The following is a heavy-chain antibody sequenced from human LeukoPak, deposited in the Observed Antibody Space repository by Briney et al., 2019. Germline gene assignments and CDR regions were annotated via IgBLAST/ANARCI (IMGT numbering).Heavy chain of an antibody. Sequence: GGSLRLSCAASGFTFSSHVMHWVRQAAGKGLEWVALIWYDGSRKYYADSMKGRFTISRDNSKNALYLQMDSLRAEDTAVYYCARDWGYCSSTSCYHYGMDVWGQGTTVTVSS. CDR1: GFTFSSHV. V-gene: IGHV3-33*01. D-gene: IGHD2-2*01. CDR2: IWYDGSRK. CDR3: ARDWGYCSSTSCYHYGMDV. J-gene: IGHJ6*02.